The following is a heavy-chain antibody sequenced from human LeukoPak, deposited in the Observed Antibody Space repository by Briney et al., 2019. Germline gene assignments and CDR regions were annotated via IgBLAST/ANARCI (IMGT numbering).Heavy chain of an antibody. CDR1: GGSISSGGYY. CDR3: ARASVGATLYYYYYMDV. V-gene: IGHV4-61*02. J-gene: IGHJ6*03. Sequence: SETLSLTCTVSGGSISSGGYYWSWIRQPAGKGLEWIGRIYTSGSTNYNPSLKSRVTISVDTSKNQFSLKLSSVTAADTAVYYCARASVGATLYYYYYMDVWGKGTTVTVSS. D-gene: IGHD1-26*01. CDR2: IYTSGST.